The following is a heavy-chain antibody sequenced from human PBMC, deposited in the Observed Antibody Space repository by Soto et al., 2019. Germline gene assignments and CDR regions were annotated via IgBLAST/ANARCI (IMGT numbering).Heavy chain of an antibody. V-gene: IGHV3-23*01. CDR1: GFTFSGYA. CDR3: ANDFWREGSGGGAFDI. J-gene: IGHJ3*02. D-gene: IGHD5-12*01. Sequence: EVQLLESGGGLVQPGGSLRLSCAASGFTFSGYAMSWVRQAPGKGLEWVSAISGSGGSTYYADSVKGRFTISSDNSKNTVYLQMNRLRAEDTAVYYGANDFWREGSGGGAFDIWGQGTMVTVSS. CDR2: ISGSGGST.